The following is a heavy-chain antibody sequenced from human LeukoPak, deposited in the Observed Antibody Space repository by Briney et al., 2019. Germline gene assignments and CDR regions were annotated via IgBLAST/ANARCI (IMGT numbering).Heavy chain of an antibody. CDR2: INHSGST. D-gene: IGHD6-25*01. J-gene: IGHJ4*02. CDR3: ARLDSSAFDY. Sequence: PSETLSLTCAVYGGSFSGYYWSWIRQPPGKGLEWIGEINHSGSTNYNPSLKSRVTISVDTSKNQFSLKLRSVTAADTAVYYCARLDSSAFDYWGQGTLVTVSS. CDR1: GGSFSGYY. V-gene: IGHV4-34*01.